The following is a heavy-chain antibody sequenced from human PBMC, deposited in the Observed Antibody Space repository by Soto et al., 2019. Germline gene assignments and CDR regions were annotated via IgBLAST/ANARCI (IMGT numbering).Heavy chain of an antibody. CDR1: GFTFSTYA. Sequence: QVQLVESGGGVVQPGRSLRLSCAASGFTFSTYAIHWVRQAPGRGLEWVSVIWFDGSKKYYADSVKGRFTISRDNSKKTLDLQMDSLRAEDTAQYYCARGPSVAKYDLHVWGQGTTVTVSS. J-gene: IGHJ6*02. CDR2: IWFDGSKK. D-gene: IGHD3-16*01. V-gene: IGHV3-33*01. CDR3: ARGPSVAKYDLHV.